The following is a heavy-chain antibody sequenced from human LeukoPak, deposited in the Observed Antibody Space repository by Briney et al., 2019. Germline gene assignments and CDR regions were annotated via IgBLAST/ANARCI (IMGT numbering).Heavy chain of an antibody. CDR1: GGSISSGDYY. Sequence: SQTLSLTCTVSGGSISSGDYYWSWIRQPPGKGLEWIGYIYYSGSTYYNPSLKSRVTISVDTSKNQFSLKLSSVTAADTAVYYWARGLEMVYAGGGFDPWGQGTLVTVSS. CDR2: IYYSGST. CDR3: ARGLEMVYAGGGFDP. J-gene: IGHJ5*02. V-gene: IGHV4-30-4*01. D-gene: IGHD2-8*01.